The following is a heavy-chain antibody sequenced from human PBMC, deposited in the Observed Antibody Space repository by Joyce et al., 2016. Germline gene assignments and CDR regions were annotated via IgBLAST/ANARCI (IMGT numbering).Heavy chain of an antibody. D-gene: IGHD4-17*01. CDR2: IYDSGST. J-gene: IGHJ4*02. CDR3: ASGTTDYGDYLGFYFDY. V-gene: IGHV4-31*03. CDR1: GGSISTGGFY. Sequence: QVQLQESGPGPVKPSQTLSVTCTVSGGSISTGGFYWNWIRQRPGKGLEWIGYIYDSGSTSDNPSIKSRLTISLDTSKTQFSLKLTSVTAADTSMYYCASGTTDYGDYLGFYFDYWGQGTLVTVSS.